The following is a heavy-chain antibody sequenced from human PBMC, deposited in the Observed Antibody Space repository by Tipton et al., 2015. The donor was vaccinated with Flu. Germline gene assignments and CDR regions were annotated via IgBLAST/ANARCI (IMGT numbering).Heavy chain of an antibody. D-gene: IGHD3-22*01. Sequence: QVQLVQSGAEVKKPGASVKVSCKASGYTFTSYYMHWVRQAPGQGLEWMGIINPSGGSTSYAQKFQGRVTMTRDTSTSTVYMELSSLRSEDTAVYYCARGYYYDSSGYYDGGYYDMDVWGQGTTVTVSS. CDR3: ARGYYYDSSGYYDGGYYDMDV. CDR2: INPSGGST. V-gene: IGHV1-46*01. CDR1: GYTFTSYY. J-gene: IGHJ6*02.